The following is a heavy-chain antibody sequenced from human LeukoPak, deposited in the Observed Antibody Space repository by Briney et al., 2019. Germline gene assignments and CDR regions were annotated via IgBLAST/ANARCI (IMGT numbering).Heavy chain of an antibody. Sequence: SETLSLTCTVSGDSISSSSYYWGWIRQPPGKGLEWIGSIYYSGSTYYNPSLKSRVTISVDTSKNQFSLKLSSVTAADTAVYYCAREIAAACRDYFDYWGQGTLVTVSS. CDR2: IYYSGST. D-gene: IGHD6-13*01. J-gene: IGHJ4*02. CDR1: GDSISSSSYY. V-gene: IGHV4-39*07. CDR3: AREIAAACRDYFDY.